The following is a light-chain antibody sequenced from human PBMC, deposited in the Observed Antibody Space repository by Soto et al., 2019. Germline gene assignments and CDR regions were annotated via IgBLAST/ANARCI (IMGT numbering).Light chain of an antibody. Sequence: IMITQAPATLSVSPGERATLSCRASQSVSSNLAWYQQKPGQAPTLLIYGASTRATGIPARFSGSGSGTEFTLTISSLQYEDFAVYYCQQYNNWPPWTFGQGTKVDIK. CDR1: QSVSSN. V-gene: IGKV3-15*01. CDR3: QQYNNWPPWT. J-gene: IGKJ1*01. CDR2: GAS.